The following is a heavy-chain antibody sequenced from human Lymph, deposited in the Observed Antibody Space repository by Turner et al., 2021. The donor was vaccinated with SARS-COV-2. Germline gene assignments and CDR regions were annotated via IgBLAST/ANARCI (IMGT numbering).Heavy chain of an antibody. D-gene: IGHD3-10*01. V-gene: IGHV3-30-3*01. Sequence: QVQLVESGGGVVQPGRSLRLSCAGSGISFRSYAIYWVRQAPGKGLEWVAVISYDGSDKYYADSVKGRFTILRDNSKNTLHLQMNSLRAEDTAVYYCARGDYYGSGSYPGKTFDYWGQGTLVTVSS. J-gene: IGHJ4*02. CDR2: ISYDGSDK. CDR3: ARGDYYGSGSYPGKTFDY. CDR1: GISFRSYA.